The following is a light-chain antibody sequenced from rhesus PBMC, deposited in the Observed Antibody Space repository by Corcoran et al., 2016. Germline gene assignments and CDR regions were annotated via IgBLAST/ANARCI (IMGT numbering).Light chain of an antibody. V-gene: IGKV3-35*01. Sequence: EIVLTQSPATLSLSPGERATLSCRASQSVSSSLAWYKQKPGQAPRLLIYDASSRAPGIPDRFSGSGSGTDCTLTISSLEPEDVGVYYCQQYSNWPTFGGGTKVELK. J-gene: IGKJ4*01. CDR2: DAS. CDR3: QQYSNWPT. CDR1: QSVSSS.